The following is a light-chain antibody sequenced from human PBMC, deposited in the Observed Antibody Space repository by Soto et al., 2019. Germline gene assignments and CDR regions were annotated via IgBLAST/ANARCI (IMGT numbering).Light chain of an antibody. CDR3: QQYSSSPPEFT. CDR1: QSVSSNY. V-gene: IGKV3-20*01. CDR2: GAS. Sequence: EIVLTQSPATLSVSPGERVTLSCRASQSVSSNYLAWYQQTPGQAPRLLIFGASYRATGIPDRFRGSGSGTDFTLTISRLEPEDFAVYYCQQYSSSPPEFTFGPGTKVDSK. J-gene: IGKJ3*01.